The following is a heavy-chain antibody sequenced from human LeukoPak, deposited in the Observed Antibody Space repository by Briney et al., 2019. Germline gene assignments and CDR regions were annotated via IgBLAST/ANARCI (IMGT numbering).Heavy chain of an antibody. V-gene: IGHV4-30-2*01. Sequence: SETLSLTCAVSGDSSSSSIYYWGWIRQPPGKGLEWIGYIYHSGSTYYNPSLKSRVTISVDRSKNQFSLKLSSVTAADTAVYYCARGQQLVRWFDPWGQGTLVTVPS. CDR3: ARGQQLVRWFDP. CDR1: GDSSSSSIYY. CDR2: IYHSGST. D-gene: IGHD6-13*01. J-gene: IGHJ5*02.